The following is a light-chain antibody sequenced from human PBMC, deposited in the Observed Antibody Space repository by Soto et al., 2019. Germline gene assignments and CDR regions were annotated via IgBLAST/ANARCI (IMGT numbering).Light chain of an antibody. Sequence: QAVVTQPPSVSGAPGQRVTISCTGSNSNIGAGYDVHWYQQLPGTAPKLLIYGNSNRPSGVPDRFSASKSGTSASLAITGLQAEDEADYYCQSYDSSLSGSVVFGGGTKLTVL. CDR1: NSNIGAGYD. CDR2: GNS. J-gene: IGLJ2*01. CDR3: QSYDSSLSGSVV. V-gene: IGLV1-40*01.